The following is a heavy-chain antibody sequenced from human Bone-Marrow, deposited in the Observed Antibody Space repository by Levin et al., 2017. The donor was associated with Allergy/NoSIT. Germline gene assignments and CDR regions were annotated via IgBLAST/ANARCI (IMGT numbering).Heavy chain of an antibody. Sequence: ASVKVSCKASGYTFTSFHINWVRQATGQGLEWMGWMDPDRGNIDYAQKFHGRLTMTRDTSIDTAYMELSSLRSADTAVYYCARGSLAAGYPHWGQGTLVTVSS. CDR3: ARGSLAAGYPH. CDR1: GYTFTSFH. D-gene: IGHD6-13*01. J-gene: IGHJ4*02. V-gene: IGHV1-8*01. CDR2: MDPDRGNI.